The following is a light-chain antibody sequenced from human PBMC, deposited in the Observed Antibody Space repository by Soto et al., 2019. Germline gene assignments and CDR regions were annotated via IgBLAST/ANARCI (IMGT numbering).Light chain of an antibody. J-gene: IGKJ2*01. CDR1: QSVSARY. V-gene: IGKV3-20*01. CDR3: QLYGNSLLYT. CDR2: AAS. Sequence: IVLTQSPGTLSFSPGQTVTLFCRASQSVSARYLAWYQQRSGQAPRLLIYAASKRATGIPQRFSGGVSGTDFTLTISRLEPEDFAVYYCQLYGNSLLYTLGQGTKLEI.